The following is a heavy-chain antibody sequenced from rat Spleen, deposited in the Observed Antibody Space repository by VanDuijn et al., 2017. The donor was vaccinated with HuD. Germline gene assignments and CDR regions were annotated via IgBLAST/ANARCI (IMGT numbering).Heavy chain of an antibody. CDR3: PRICDS. CDR2: ISTSGGTT. V-gene: IGHV5-46*01. CDR1: GFTFSSFP. J-gene: IGHJ2*01. Sequence: EVQLVESGGGLVQPGRSMKLSCAASGFTFSSFPMAWVRQAPTKGLEWVATISTSGGTTYYRDSVKGRFTISRDNAKSTLYRQMNSLRSEDTTTYYCPRICDSWGQGVMVTVSS.